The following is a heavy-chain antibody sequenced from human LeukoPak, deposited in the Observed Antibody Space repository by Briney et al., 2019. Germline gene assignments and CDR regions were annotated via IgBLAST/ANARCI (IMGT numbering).Heavy chain of an antibody. CDR2: IYYSGST. D-gene: IGHD5-12*01. V-gene: IGHV4-59*01. CDR1: GGSISSYY. J-gene: IGHJ4*02. Sequence: SETLSLTRTVSGGSISSYYWSWIRQPPGKGLEWIGYIYYSGSTNYNPSLKSRVTISVDTSKNQFSLKLSSVTAADTAMYYCARGVGVVASIDYWGQGTLVTVSS. CDR3: ARGVGVVASIDY.